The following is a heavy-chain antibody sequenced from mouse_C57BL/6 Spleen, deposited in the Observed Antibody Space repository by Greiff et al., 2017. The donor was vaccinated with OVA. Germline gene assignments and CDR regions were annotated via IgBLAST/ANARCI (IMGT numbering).Heavy chain of an antibody. CDR2: INYDGSST. Sequence: EVHLVESEGGLVQPGSSMKLSCTASGFTFSDYYMAWVRQVPEKGLEWVANINYDGSSTYYLDSLKSRFIISRDNATNILYLQMSSLKSEDTATYYCARDPRYSRAWYFDVWGTGTTVTVSS. V-gene: IGHV5-16*01. CDR3: ARDPRYSRAWYFDV. CDR1: GFTFSDYY. J-gene: IGHJ1*03. D-gene: IGHD2-12*01.